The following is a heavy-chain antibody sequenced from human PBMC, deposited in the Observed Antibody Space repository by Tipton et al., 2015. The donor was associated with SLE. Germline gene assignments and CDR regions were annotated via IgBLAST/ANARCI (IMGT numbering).Heavy chain of an antibody. V-gene: IGHV4-34*10. Sequence: TLSLTCAVYGGSFSGYAWSWIRQPPGKGLEWIGEINHSGDTNNNPSLKSRITISVDSFKNQFSLRLNSVTAADTAIYYCAREEGSGGGILDYWGQGILVTVSS. CDR2: INHSGDT. CDR3: AREEGSGGGILDY. CDR1: GGSFSGYA. J-gene: IGHJ4*02. D-gene: IGHD2-15*01.